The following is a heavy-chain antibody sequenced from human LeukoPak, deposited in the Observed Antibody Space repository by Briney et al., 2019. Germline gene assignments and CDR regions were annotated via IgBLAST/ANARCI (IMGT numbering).Heavy chain of an antibody. CDR3: ARGLLSGSYPTPFDY. D-gene: IGHD1-26*01. J-gene: IGHJ4*02. Sequence: GGSLRLSCAASGFAFSSYSMNWVRQAPGKGLEWVSYISSSSSTIYYADSVKGRFTISRDNAKNSLYLQMNSLRAEDTAVYYCARGLLSGSYPTPFDYWGQGTLVTVSS. V-gene: IGHV3-48*04. CDR2: ISSSSSTI. CDR1: GFAFSSYS.